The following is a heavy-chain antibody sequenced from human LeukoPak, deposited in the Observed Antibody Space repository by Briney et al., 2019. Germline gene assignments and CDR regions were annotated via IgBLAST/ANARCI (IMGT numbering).Heavy chain of an antibody. V-gene: IGHV4-31*03. D-gene: IGHD3-10*01. CDR3: ARGGLRLTLIRGIIPFDY. Sequence: PSQTLSLTCTVSGTSVSSGGYYWSWIRQHPGKGLEWIGYIHFSDNTYYNPSLKSRLIISLDTSENQVSLKLISVPAADTAVYYCARGGLRLTLIRGIIPFDYWGLGTLVTVSS. CDR2: IHFSDNT. J-gene: IGHJ4*02. CDR1: GTSVSSGGYY.